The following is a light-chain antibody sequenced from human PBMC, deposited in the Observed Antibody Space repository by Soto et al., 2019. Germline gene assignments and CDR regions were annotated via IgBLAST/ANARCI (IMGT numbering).Light chain of an antibody. CDR1: QGISSY. V-gene: IGKV1-8*01. Sequence: AIRMTQSPSSFSPSTGDRVTITCRASQGISSYLAWYQQKPGKAPKLLIYAASTLQSGVPSRFSGSGSGTDFTLTISCLQSEDFATYYCQQYYSYPLTFGGGTKVEIK. CDR3: QQYYSYPLT. J-gene: IGKJ4*01. CDR2: AAS.